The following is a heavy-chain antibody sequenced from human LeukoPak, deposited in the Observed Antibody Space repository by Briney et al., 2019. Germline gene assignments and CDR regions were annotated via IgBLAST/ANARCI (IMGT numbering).Heavy chain of an antibody. Sequence: PGGSLRLSCAASGFTFSSYAMHWVRQAPGKGLEWVSVIYSGGSTYYADSVKGRFTISRDNSKNTLYLQMNSLRAEDTAVYYCARGDYGGNPPYFDYWGQGTLVTVSS. D-gene: IGHD4-23*01. CDR1: GFTFSSYA. J-gene: IGHJ4*02. CDR2: IYSGGST. CDR3: ARGDYGGNPPYFDY. V-gene: IGHV3-53*01.